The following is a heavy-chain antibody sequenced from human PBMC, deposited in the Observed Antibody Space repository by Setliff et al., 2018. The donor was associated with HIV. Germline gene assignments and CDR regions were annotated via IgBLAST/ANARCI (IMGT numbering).Heavy chain of an antibody. CDR2: IYYNGNT. CDR3: AREIYGGNSRPFDY. CDR1: GGSINSYY. Sequence: ETLSLTCTVSGGSINSYYWSWIRQPPGKGLEWIAYIYYNGNTNYNPSLKSRVTTSVDTSKNQFSLKLTSVTAADTAVYYCAREIYGGNSRPFDYWGQGTLVTVSS. J-gene: IGHJ4*02. D-gene: IGHD4-17*01. V-gene: IGHV4-59*01.